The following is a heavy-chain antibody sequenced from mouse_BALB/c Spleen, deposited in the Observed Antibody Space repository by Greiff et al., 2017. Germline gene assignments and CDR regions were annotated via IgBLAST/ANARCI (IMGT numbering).Heavy chain of an antibody. D-gene: IGHD1-2*01. Sequence: VQLQQSGAELAKPGASVKMSCKASGYTFTSYWMHWVKQRPGQGLEWIGYINPSTGYTEYNQKFKDKATLTADKSSSTAYMQLSSLTSEDSAVYYCARRGLLRLFYAMDYWGQGTSVTVSS. J-gene: IGHJ4*01. CDR1: GYTFTSYW. V-gene: IGHV1-7*01. CDR2: INPSTGYT. CDR3: ARRGLLRLFYAMDY.